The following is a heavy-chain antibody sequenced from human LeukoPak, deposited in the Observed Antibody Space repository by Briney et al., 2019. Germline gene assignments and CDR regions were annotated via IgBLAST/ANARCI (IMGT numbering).Heavy chain of an antibody. D-gene: IGHD2-15*01. J-gene: IGHJ4*02. CDR1: GGSISSGNW. V-gene: IGHV4-4*02. Sequence: SETLSLTCAVSGGSISSGNWWSWVRQPPGKGLEWIGEIYHSGSTNYNPFLKSRVTISVDKSKNQFSLNLTSVTAADTAVYFCAKEAVAAGPHYFDYWGQGTLVTVSS. CDR2: IYHSGST. CDR3: AKEAVAAGPHYFDY.